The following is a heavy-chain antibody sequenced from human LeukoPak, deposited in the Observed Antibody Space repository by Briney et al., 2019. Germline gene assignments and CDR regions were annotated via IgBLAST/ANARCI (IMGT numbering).Heavy chain of an antibody. V-gene: IGHV1-24*01. J-gene: IGHJ5*02. CDR3: ATVYSKLSYNWFDP. Sequence: ASVKVSCKVSGYTLTELSMRWVRQAPGKGLEWMGGFDPEDGETIYAQKFQGRVTMTEDTSTDTAYMELSSLRSEDTAVYYCATVYSKLSYNWFDPWGQGTLVTVSS. CDR1: GYTLTELS. D-gene: IGHD1-26*01. CDR2: FDPEDGET.